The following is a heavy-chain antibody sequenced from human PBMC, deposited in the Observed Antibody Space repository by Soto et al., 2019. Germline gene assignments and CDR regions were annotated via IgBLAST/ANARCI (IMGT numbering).Heavy chain of an antibody. V-gene: IGHV4-38-2*01. CDR1: GSSISTGYY. Sequence: SEPLSLTRAFSGSSISTGYYCAWIRQPPGKGLDCIGSTYHSGTTSYNPSLKRRVTISVATSKNHFSLRLRSVTAADSAECDCAQTDTVRYCEYLGQGILVTVSS. J-gene: IGHJ4*02. CDR3: AQTDTVRYCEY. CDR2: TYHSGTT. D-gene: IGHD2-15*01.